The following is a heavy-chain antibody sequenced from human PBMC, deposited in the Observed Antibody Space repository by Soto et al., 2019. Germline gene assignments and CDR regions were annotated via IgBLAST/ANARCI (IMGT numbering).Heavy chain of an antibody. CDR2: IYYSGST. D-gene: IGHD2-2*02. Sequence: TLSLTRPFLGGTIISYCGIWVRQPPGNGLQWIGYIYYSGSTNYNPALKSRVTISVDTSKNQFSLKLSSVTAADTAVYYCAREIVAVVQAAIGYWFDPWGQGTVVTVSS. CDR1: GGTIISYC. V-gene: IGHV4-59*01. J-gene: IGHJ5*02. CDR3: AREIVAVVQAAIGYWFDP.